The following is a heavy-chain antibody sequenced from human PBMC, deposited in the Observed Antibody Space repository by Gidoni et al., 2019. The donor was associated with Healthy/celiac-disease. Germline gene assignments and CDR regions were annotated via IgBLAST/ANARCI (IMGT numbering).Heavy chain of an antibody. J-gene: IGHJ4*02. Sequence: EVQLVESGGGLVQPGGSLRLSCAASGFTFSSYWMSWVRQAPGKGLEWVANIKQDGSEKYYVDSVKGRFTISRDNAKNSLYLQMNSLRAEDTAVYYCASVYDFWSGYLDYWGQGTLVTVSS. CDR2: IKQDGSEK. CDR1: GFTFSSYW. CDR3: ASVYDFWSGYLDY. V-gene: IGHV3-7*01. D-gene: IGHD3-3*01.